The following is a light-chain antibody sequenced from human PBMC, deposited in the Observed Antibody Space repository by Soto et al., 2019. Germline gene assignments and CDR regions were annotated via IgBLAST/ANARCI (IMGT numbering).Light chain of an antibody. J-gene: IGKJ1*01. Sequence: DIQLTQSPSFLSSSVGDRVTISCRASQGISIHLAWYQQKPGKAPKLLIYDASSLESGVPSRFSGSRSGTEFTLTISSLQPDDIATYYCQQYDTYWTFGQGTKVDIK. CDR1: QGISIH. CDR2: DAS. V-gene: IGKV1-5*01. CDR3: QQYDTYWT.